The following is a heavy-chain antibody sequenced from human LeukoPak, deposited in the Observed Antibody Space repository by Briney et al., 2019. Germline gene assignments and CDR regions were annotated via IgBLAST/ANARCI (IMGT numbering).Heavy chain of an antibody. CDR1: GFTFSSYA. J-gene: IGHJ4*02. V-gene: IGHV3-23*01. Sequence: PGGSLRLPCAASGFTFSSYAMSWVRQAPGKGLEWVSAISGSGGSTYYADSVKGRFTISRDNSKNTLYLQMNTLRAEDTAVYYCAKGPAYCSSTSCPGDYWGQGTLVTVSS. CDR2: ISGSGGST. D-gene: IGHD2-2*01. CDR3: AKGPAYCSSTSCPGDY.